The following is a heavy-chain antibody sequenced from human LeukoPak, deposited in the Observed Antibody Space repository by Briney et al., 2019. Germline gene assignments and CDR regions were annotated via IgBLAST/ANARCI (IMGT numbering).Heavy chain of an antibody. J-gene: IGHJ4*02. Sequence: PSETLSLTCAVYGGSFSGYYWSWIRQPPGKGLEWIGEINHSGSTNYNPSLKSRVTISVDTSKNQFSLKLSSVTAADTAVYYCARGREDIVVVPAAPFDYWGQGTLVTASS. CDR3: ARGREDIVVVPAAPFDY. D-gene: IGHD2-2*01. CDR1: GGSFSGYY. V-gene: IGHV4-34*01. CDR2: INHSGST.